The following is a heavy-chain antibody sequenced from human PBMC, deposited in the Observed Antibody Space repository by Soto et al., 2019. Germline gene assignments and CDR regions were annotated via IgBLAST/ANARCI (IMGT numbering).Heavy chain of an antibody. Sequence: QVQLVQSGAEVKKPGASVKVSCKASGYTFTSHDINWMRQATGQGLEWMGWMNPNSGHTNYAQKFQNPVTMTRDTSISTAYVELTNLRSEDTAIYYCASDMRTTWGQGTLVTVSS. V-gene: IGHV1-8*01. J-gene: IGHJ5*02. CDR3: ASDMRTT. D-gene: IGHD3-9*01. CDR2: MNPNSGHT. CDR1: GYTFTSHD.